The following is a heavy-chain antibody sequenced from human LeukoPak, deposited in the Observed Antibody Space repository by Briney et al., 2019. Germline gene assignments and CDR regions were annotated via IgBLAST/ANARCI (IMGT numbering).Heavy chain of an antibody. V-gene: IGHV4-30-2*01. D-gene: IGHD2-21*01. Sequence: SETLPLTCTVSGGSISSGGYYWSRIRQPPGKGLEWIGYIYHSGSTYYNPSLKSRVTISVDRSKNQFSLKLSSVTAADTAVYYCARVATGDIRYYFDYWGQGTLVTVSS. CDR3: ARVATGDIRYYFDY. J-gene: IGHJ4*02. CDR1: GGSISSGGYY. CDR2: IYHSGST.